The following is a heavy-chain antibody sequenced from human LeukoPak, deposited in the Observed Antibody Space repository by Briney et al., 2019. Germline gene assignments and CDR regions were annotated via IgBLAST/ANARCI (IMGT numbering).Heavy chain of an antibody. CDR3: ARDLGVAGTPEDAFDI. CDR2: INPNGGGT. D-gene: IGHD6-19*01. Sequence: PLASVKVSCKASGYTFTSYYMHWVRQAPGQGLEWMGWINPNGGGTNYAQKFQGRVTMTRDTSISTAYMELSRLRSDDTAVYYCARDLGVAGTPEDAFDIWGQGTMVTVSS. J-gene: IGHJ3*02. CDR1: GYTFTSYY. V-gene: IGHV1-2*02.